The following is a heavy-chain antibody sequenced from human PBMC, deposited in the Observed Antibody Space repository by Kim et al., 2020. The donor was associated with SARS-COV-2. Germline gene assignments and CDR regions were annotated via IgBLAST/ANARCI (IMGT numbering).Heavy chain of an antibody. CDR2: INHSGST. J-gene: IGHJ5*02. CDR3: ARGTRVRGVRGVPHNWFDP. V-gene: IGHV4-34*01. CDR1: GGSFSGYY. Sequence: SETLSLTCAVYGGSFSGYYWSWIRQPPGKGLEWIGEINHSGSTNYNPSLKSRVTISVDTSKNQFSLKLSSVTAAHTAVYYCARGTRVRGVRGVPHNWFDPWGQGTLVTVSS. D-gene: IGHD3-10*01.